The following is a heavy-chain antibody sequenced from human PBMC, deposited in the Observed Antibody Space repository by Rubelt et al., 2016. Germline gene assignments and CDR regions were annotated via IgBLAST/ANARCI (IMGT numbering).Heavy chain of an antibody. CDR1: GGTFSSYA. J-gene: IGHJ4*02. CDR2: IIPIFGTA. V-gene: IGHV1-69*01. CDR3: ARDQTYYDFWSGSLTFDY. D-gene: IGHD3-3*01. Sequence: SGAEVKKPGSSVKVSCKASGGTFSSYAISWVRQAPGQGLEWMGGIIPIFGTANYAQKFQGRVTITADESTSTAYMELSSLRSEDTAVYYCARDQTYYDFWSGSLTFDYWGQGTLVTVSS.